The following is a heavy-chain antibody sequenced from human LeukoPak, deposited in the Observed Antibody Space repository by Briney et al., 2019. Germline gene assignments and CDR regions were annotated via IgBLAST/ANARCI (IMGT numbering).Heavy chain of an antibody. CDR1: GFSLSTSGVG. CDR2: ICLYGDN. D-gene: IGHD6-19*01. CDR3: AHSPEGIAVGGFDY. J-gene: IGHJ4*02. Sequence: SGPTLLKPTQTLTLTCTFSGFSLSTSGVGVGWIRQPPGKALEWLALICLYGDNRYSPSLKSRLTITKDTSKNEVVLTMTNMDPVDTATYYCAHSPEGIAVGGFDYWGQGTLVTVSS. V-gene: IGHV2-5*01.